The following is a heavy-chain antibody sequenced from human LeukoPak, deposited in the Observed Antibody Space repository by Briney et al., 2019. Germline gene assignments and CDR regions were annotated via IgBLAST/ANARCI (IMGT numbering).Heavy chain of an antibody. V-gene: IGHV3-23*01. CDR2: ISGSGGST. Sequence: GGSLRLSCAASGFTFSSYAMSWVRQAPGKGLEWVSAISGSGGSTYYADSVKGRFAISRDNSKNTLYLQMNSLRAEDTAVYYCAKNVDRLGEQQAPLHNAFDIWGQGTMVTVSS. D-gene: IGHD6-13*01. CDR1: GFTFSSYA. J-gene: IGHJ3*02. CDR3: AKNVDRLGEQQAPLHNAFDI.